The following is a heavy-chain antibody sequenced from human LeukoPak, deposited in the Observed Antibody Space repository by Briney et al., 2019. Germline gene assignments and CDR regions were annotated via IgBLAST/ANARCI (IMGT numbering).Heavy chain of an antibody. CDR2: ISGSGGST. V-gene: IGHV3-23*01. J-gene: IGHJ6*04. Sequence: GGSLRLSCAPSGFTFSSYAMSWVRQAPGRGLEWVSAISGSGGSTYYADSVKGRFTISRDNSKNTLYLQMNSLRAEDTAVYYCANYNWNYGMDVWGKGTTVTVSS. CDR3: ANYNWNYGMDV. D-gene: IGHD1-20*01. CDR1: GFTFSSYA.